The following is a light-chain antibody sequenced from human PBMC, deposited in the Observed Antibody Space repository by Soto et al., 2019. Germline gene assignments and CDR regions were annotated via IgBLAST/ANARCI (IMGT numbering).Light chain of an antibody. J-gene: IGLJ1*01. Sequence: QSALTQPASVSGSPGQSITISCTGTSSEVGAYIYVSWYQQHPGKVPKLIIYNVSNRPSGVSNRFSGSKSGNTASLTISGLQAEVDADYYCSSYTSGDSFYVGPRTNVPV. CDR1: SSEVGAYIY. V-gene: IGLV2-14*01. CDR2: NVS. CDR3: SSYTSGDSFY.